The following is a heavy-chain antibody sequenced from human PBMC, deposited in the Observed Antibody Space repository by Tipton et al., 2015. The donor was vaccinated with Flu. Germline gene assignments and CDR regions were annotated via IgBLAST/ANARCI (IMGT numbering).Heavy chain of an antibody. CDR2: LYSGGST. Sequence: SLRLSCAASGFTISSNYMNWVRQAPGKGLEWVSTLYSGGSTYYADSVKGRFTISRDNPKNTLYLHMNSLRAEDTAVYYCARGRFDTDPSYYYYALGVWGQGTTVTVSS. V-gene: IGHV3-53*01. CDR1: GFTISSNY. D-gene: IGHD5-18*01. J-gene: IGHJ6*02. CDR3: ARGRFDTDPSYYYYALGV.